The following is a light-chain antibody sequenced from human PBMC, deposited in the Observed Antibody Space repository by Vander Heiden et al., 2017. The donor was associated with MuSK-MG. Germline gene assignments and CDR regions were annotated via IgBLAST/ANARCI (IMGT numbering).Light chain of an antibody. V-gene: IGLV2-14*01. CDR2: DGS. CDR1: SSEVGGYNY. J-gene: IGLJ1*01. CDR3: SADTSSSTYV. Sequence: QSALTQPASVSGSPGQSIPISFTGTSSEVGGYNYVSCYQQHPANATNLMIYDGSKRPAGVSNRFSGSKAGNTASLTISGRKAEDEDDYYCSADTSSSTYVFGTGTKVTVL.